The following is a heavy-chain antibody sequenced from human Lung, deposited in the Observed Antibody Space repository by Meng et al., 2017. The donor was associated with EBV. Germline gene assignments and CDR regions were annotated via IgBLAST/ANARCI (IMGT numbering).Heavy chain of an antibody. V-gene: IGHV6-1*01. D-gene: IGHD7-27*01. CDR1: GDSFSTTPAAA. Sequence: QVQLQQSCPGLVKLSRTLSLTCAISGDSFSTTPAAAWNWIRQSPSRGLEWLGRTYYRSKSYTDYAVSVKSRIIINSDTSKNQFSLQLNSVTLEDTAVYYCTREASTGDFDYWGQGTLGTVS. CDR2: TYYRSKSYT. J-gene: IGHJ4*02. CDR3: TREASTGDFDY.